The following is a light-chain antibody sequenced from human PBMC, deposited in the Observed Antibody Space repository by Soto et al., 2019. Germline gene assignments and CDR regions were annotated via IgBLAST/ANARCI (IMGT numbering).Light chain of an antibody. J-gene: IGKJ1*01. CDR3: QQYGLSRT. V-gene: IGKV3-20*01. CDR2: DAS. CDR1: QRVGNNY. Sequence: EIVLTQSPGTLSLSPGERATLSCRASQRVGNNYLAWYQQKPGQAPRLLVYDASIRATGIPDRFSGSGSGTDFTLTISRVEPEDLAVYHCQQYGLSRTFGQGAKVEI.